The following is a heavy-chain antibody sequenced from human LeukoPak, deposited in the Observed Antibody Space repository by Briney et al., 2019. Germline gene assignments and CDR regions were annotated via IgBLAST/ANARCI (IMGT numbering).Heavy chain of an antibody. D-gene: IGHD3-22*01. CDR3: AKDSSSGSSGSFRDY. Sequence: GGSLRLSCAASGFTFSSYGMHWVRQAPGKGLEWVAFIRYDGSNKYYAASVKGRFTISRDNSKNTLYLQMNSLRAEDTAVYYCAKDSSSGSSGSFRDYWGQGTLVTVSS. CDR2: IRYDGSNK. V-gene: IGHV3-30*02. J-gene: IGHJ4*02. CDR1: GFTFSSYG.